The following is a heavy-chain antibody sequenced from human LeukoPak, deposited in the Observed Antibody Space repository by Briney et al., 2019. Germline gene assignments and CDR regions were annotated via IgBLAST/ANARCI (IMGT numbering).Heavy chain of an antibody. V-gene: IGHV1-46*01. J-gene: IGHJ4*02. CDR1: GYTFTSYY. CDR2: INPSGGST. D-gene: IGHD3-22*01. CDR3: ARDPGRKFLVYYYDSSGYSDY. Sequence: GASVKVSCKASGYTFTSYYMHWVRQAPGQGLEWMGIINPSGGSTSYAQKFQGRVTMTRVTSTSTVYMELSSLRSEDTAVYYCARDPGRKFLVYYYDSSGYSDYWGQGTLVTVSS.